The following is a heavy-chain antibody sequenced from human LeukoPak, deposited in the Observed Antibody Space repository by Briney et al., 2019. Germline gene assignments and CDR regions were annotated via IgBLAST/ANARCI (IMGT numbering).Heavy chain of an antibody. V-gene: IGHV4-38-2*01. CDR2: IYSGIT. Sequence: SETLSLTCDVSGYSLSTGDYWDWSRPPPGKGLEWIGSIYSGITYYNPSLKSRGTISADMCENQFSLRLSSVTAADSAVYYCARLTSSNRGLMITPDYWGQGTLVSVSS. D-gene: IGHD3-10*01. CDR3: ARLTSSNRGLMITPDY. J-gene: IGHJ4*02. CDR1: GYSLSTGDY.